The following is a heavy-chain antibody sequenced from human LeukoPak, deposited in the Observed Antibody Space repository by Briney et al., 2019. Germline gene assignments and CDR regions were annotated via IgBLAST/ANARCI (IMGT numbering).Heavy chain of an antibody. V-gene: IGHV3-15*01. CDR2: IKSKTDGGTT. Sequence: GGSLRLSCAASGFTFSNAWMSWVRQAPGKGLEWVGRIKSKTDGGTTDYAAPVKGRFTISRDDSKNTLYLQMSSLKTEDTAVYYCTTGCRSSGGSCYSYYYYMDVWGKGTTVTVSS. J-gene: IGHJ6*03. CDR1: GFTFSNAW. D-gene: IGHD2-15*01. CDR3: TTGCRSSGGSCYSYYYYMDV.